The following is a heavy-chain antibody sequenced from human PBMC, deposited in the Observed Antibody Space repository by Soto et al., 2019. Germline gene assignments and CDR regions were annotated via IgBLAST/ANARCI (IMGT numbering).Heavy chain of an antibody. CDR3: ARATFEYSSSLPYYYMDV. CDR2: MNPNSGNT. V-gene: IGHV1-8*01. J-gene: IGHJ6*03. CDR1: GYTFTSYD. Sequence: ASVKVSCKASGYTFTSYDINWVRQATGQGLEWMGWMNPNSGNTGYAQKFQGRVTMTRNTSINTAYMELSSLRSEDTAVYYCARATFEYSSSLPYYYMDVWGKGTTVTVSS. D-gene: IGHD6-6*01.